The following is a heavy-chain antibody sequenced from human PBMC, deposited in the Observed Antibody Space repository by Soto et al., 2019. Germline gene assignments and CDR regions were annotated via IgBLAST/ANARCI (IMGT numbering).Heavy chain of an antibody. V-gene: IGHV1-69*01. CDR2: IIPIFGTA. CDR3: ARGWVRSSWYPTLSEHFDY. J-gene: IGHJ4*02. D-gene: IGHD6-13*01. CDR1: GGTFSSYA. Sequence: QVQLVQSGAEVKKPGSSVKVSCKASGGTFSSYAISWVRQAPGQGREWMGGIIPIFGTANYAQKFQGRVTITAEESTRKAYMELSSLRSEDTAVYYCARGWVRSSWYPTLSEHFDYWGQGTLVTVSS.